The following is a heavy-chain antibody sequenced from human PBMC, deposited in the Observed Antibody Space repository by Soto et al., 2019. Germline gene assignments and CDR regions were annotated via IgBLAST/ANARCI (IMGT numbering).Heavy chain of an antibody. CDR1: GFTFSSYG. J-gene: IGHJ4*02. CDR3: ARSGFWYSSKRGIDY. D-gene: IGHD6-13*01. CDR2: IWYDRSNK. Sequence: QVQLVESGGGVVQPGRSLRLSCAASGFTFSSYGMHWVRQAPGKGLEWVAVIWYDRSNKYYADSVKGRFTISRDNSKNTLYLQMNSLRAEDTAVYYCARSGFWYSSKRGIDYWGQGTLVTVSS. V-gene: IGHV3-33*01.